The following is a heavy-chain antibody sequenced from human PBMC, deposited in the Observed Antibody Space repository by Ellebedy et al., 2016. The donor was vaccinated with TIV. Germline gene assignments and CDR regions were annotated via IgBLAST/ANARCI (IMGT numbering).Heavy chain of an antibody. J-gene: IGHJ4*02. CDR1: GCSISSGDYY. CDR2: IYYSGNT. V-gene: IGHV4-30-4*01. Sequence: MPSETLSLTCTVSGCSISSGDYYWSWIRQRPGKGLEWIGYIYYSGNTYHNPSLKSRVTISVDTSKNQFSLKLSPVTAADTAVYYCARGGEGYIHYWGQGTLVTVSS. D-gene: IGHD3-10*01. CDR3: ARGGEGYIHY.